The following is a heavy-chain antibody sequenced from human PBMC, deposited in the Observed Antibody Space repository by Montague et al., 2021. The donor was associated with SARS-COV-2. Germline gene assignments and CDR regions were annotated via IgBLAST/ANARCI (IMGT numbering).Heavy chain of an antibody. CDR2: IYYSGST. CDR1: GGSFSGYY. CDR3: ARVSVEMATMGVYYYYGMDV. Sequence: TLSLTCAVYGGSFSGYYWSWIRQHPGKGLEWIGYIYYSGSTYHNPSLKSRVTISVDTSKNQFSLKLSSVTAADTAVYYCARVSVEMATMGVYYYYGMDVWGQGTTVTVSS. J-gene: IGHJ6*02. D-gene: IGHD5-24*01. V-gene: IGHV4-31*11.